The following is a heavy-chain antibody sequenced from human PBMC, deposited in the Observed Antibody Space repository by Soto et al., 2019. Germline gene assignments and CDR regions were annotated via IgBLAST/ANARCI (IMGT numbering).Heavy chain of an antibody. D-gene: IGHD6-19*01. CDR3: VKDGSSGWPYYYGMDV. Sequence: QVQLVESGGGVVQPGRSLRLSCAASGFTFSSYGMHWVRQAPGKGLEWVAVISYDGSNKYYADSVKGRFTISRDNSKNPLYLQMGRLRAEDTAVYYCVKDGSSGWPYYYGMDVWGQGTTVTVSS. CDR1: GFTFSSYG. V-gene: IGHV3-30*18. CDR2: ISYDGSNK. J-gene: IGHJ6*02.